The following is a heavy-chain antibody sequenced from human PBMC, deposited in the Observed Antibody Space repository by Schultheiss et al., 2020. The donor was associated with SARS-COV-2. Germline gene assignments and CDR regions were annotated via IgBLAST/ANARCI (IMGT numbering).Heavy chain of an antibody. CDR2: IYTSGST. D-gene: IGHD4-23*01. CDR1: GGSISSGSYY. V-gene: IGHV4-61*02. CDR3: AGALTTMGNDAFDI. J-gene: IGHJ3*02. Sequence: SETLSLTCTVSGGSISSGSYYRSWIRQPAGKGLEWIGRIYTSGSTNYNPSLKSRVTISVDTSKNQFSLKLSSVTAADTAVYYCAGALTTMGNDAFDIWGQGTMVTVSS.